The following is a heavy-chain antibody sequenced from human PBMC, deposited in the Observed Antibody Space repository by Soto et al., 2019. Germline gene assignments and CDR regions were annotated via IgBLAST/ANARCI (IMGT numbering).Heavy chain of an antibody. Sequence: PGGSLRLSCAASGFTFTSYSMNWVRQAPGKGLEWDSSITSRSCYIYFVESLKGRFTIPRDNDKNSLYLQMNNLRPEDTAVYYCARDHFGTMDYYDSSGYMETSFDVWGQGTTVTV. D-gene: IGHD3-22*01. CDR1: GFTFTSYS. CDR3: ARDHFGTMDYYDSSGYMETSFDV. V-gene: IGHV3-21*01. J-gene: IGHJ3*01. CDR2: ITSRSCYI.